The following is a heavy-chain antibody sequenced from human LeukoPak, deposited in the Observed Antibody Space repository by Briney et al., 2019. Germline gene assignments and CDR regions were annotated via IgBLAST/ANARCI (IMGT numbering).Heavy chain of an antibody. D-gene: IGHD2-15*01. J-gene: IGHJ4*02. Sequence: GGSLRLSCAASGFTFSSYGMHWVRQAPGKGLEWVAFIRYDGSNKYYADSVKGRFTISRDNSKNTLYLQMNSLRAEDTAVYYCANCPLRPCSEYYYFDYWGQGTLVTVSS. CDR1: GFTFSSYG. CDR2: IRYDGSNK. CDR3: ANCPLRPCSEYYYFDY. V-gene: IGHV3-30*02.